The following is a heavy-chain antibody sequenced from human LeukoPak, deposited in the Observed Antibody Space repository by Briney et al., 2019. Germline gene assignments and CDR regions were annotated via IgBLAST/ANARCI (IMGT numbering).Heavy chain of an antibody. D-gene: IGHD3-22*01. CDR2: IYYSGGT. J-gene: IGHJ4*02. CDR3: ARGIFYYYGSSGYYHFDY. CDR1: GGSVSSGSYY. Sequence: SETLSLTCTVSGGSVSSGSYYWGWIRQPPGKTLEWIGHIYYSGGTNYNPSLKSRVTISVDPSRNQFSLKLTSVTAADTAVYYCARGIFYYYGSSGYYHFDYWGQGTLVTVSA. V-gene: IGHV4-61*01.